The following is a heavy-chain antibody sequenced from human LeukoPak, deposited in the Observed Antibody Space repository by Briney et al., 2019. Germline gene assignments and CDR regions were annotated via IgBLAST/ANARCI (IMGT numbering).Heavy chain of an antibody. CDR1: GFTFSDYA. CDR3: ARDGSGYANDAFDF. Sequence: PGRSLRLSCAASGFTFSDYAMHWVRQAPGKGLEGVAVLSYGGTNKYYADSVKGRFTISRDNSKNTMFLQMNSLRAEDTAVYHCARDGSGYANDAFDFWGQGTMVTVSS. V-gene: IGHV3-30-3*01. CDR2: LSYGGTNK. J-gene: IGHJ3*01. D-gene: IGHD3-3*01.